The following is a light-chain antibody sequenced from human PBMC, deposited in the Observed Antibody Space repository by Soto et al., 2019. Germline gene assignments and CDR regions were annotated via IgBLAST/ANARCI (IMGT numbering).Light chain of an antibody. Sequence: EIVFTQSPCTLSLTPGERATLSCRASQSVRSNLAWYQQKPGQAPRLLIYDASTRATGIPARFSGSGSGTDFTLTISSLEPEDFAVYYCQQRSKWPLTFGGGTKVDIK. V-gene: IGKV3-11*01. CDR1: QSVRSN. J-gene: IGKJ4*01. CDR3: QQRSKWPLT. CDR2: DAS.